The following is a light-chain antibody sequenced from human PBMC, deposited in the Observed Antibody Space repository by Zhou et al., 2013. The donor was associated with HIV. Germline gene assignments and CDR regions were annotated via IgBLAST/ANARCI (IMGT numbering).Light chain of an antibody. CDR3: QQYHAYPIT. Sequence: AIQLTQSPSSLSASVGDRVTITCRASQDIRRTLTWYQQKPGKPPKLLIFYASTLEDGVPPRFSGSGSGTDFTLTINGLQPDDFATYLCQQYHAYPITFGQGTRLDI. V-gene: IGKV1-13*02. CDR1: QDIRRT. CDR2: YAS. J-gene: IGKJ5*01.